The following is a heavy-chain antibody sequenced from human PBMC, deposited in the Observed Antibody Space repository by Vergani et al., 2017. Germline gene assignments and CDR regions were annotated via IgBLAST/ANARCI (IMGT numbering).Heavy chain of an antibody. V-gene: IGHV4-4*07. J-gene: IGHJ5*02. Sequence: VHLQESGPGVVKPSDTLSLTCTVSGGPMSDFYWTWIRQPAGRGLEWIGRIYPNGNGNYNESLRSRLTMSIDTSRSQFSLSLSSVTAADTAVYYCARGNCGVNCPKYNWLAPWGRGILVTVSS. CDR1: GGPMSDFY. CDR3: ARGNCGVNCPKYNWLAP. CDR2: IYPNGNG. D-gene: IGHD2-21*01.